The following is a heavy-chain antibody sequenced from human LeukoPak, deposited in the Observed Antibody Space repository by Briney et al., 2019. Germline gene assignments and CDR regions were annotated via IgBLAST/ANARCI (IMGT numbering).Heavy chain of an antibody. V-gene: IGHV1-2*02. CDR3: ARDLGVHYDSWSGTIWFDP. Sequence: GASVKVSCKASGYTFTDYYIHWVRQAPGQGLEWMGWINPNSGGTNYAQKFQGRVTMTRDTSISTAYMELTKLRSDDTALYYCARDLGVHYDSWSGTIWFDPWGQGTLVTVSS. D-gene: IGHD3-3*01. J-gene: IGHJ5*02. CDR1: GYTFTDYY. CDR2: INPNSGGT.